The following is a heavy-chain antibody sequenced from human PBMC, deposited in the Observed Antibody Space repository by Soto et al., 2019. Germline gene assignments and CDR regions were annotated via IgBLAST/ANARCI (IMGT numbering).Heavy chain of an antibody. CDR1: ASTVSSNY. Sequence: EVQLVESGGGVIQPGGSLRLSCAASASTVSSNYMSWVRQAPGKGLEWVSVIYSGGSTYYADSVKGRFTISRDNSKNTLYLQMNSLRAEDTAVYYCARGGYSPYYAFDVWGQGTTVTVSS. D-gene: IGHD5-18*01. CDR3: ARGGYSPYYAFDV. V-gene: IGHV3-53*01. J-gene: IGHJ6*02. CDR2: IYSGGST.